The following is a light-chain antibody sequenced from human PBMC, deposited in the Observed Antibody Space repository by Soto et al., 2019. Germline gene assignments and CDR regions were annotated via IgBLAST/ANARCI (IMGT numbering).Light chain of an antibody. CDR3: QQSGSSPRT. V-gene: IGKV3D-20*01. J-gene: IGKJ1*01. CDR2: DAS. CDR1: QSVRDNY. Sequence: EIVLTQSPATLSVSPGERATLSCGASQSVRDNYVAWYQQRPGLAPRLLIFDASTRATGIPDRFSGSGSGTDFSLTINRLEPEDSAVYFCQQSGSSPRTFGQGTKLEI.